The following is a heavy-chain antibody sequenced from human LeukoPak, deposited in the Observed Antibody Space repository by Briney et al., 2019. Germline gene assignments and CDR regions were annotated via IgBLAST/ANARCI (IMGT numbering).Heavy chain of an antibody. CDR2: IQSGGIT. CDR1: GFIVSSNY. V-gene: IGHV3-53*01. Sequence: QPGGSLRLSCVASGFIVSSNYMSWVRQAPGKGLEWVSVIQSGGITDHADSVKGRFTISRDNSKNTLYLQMNSLRAEDTAVYYCASVLWFGESYYFDYWGQGTLVTVSS. D-gene: IGHD3-10*01. CDR3: ASVLWFGESYYFDY. J-gene: IGHJ4*02.